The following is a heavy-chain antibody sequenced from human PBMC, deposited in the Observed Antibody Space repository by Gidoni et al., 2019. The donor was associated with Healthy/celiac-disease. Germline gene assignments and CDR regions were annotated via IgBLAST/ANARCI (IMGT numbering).Heavy chain of an antibody. Sequence: EVQLVESGGGLVQPGGSLRLPCAASGFTFSSYWMHWVRQAPGKGLVWVSRINSDGSSTSYADSVKGRFTISRDNAKNTLYLQMNSLRAEDTAVYYCAREPWDYDSSGYRLGHGMDVWGQGTTVTVSS. CDR2: INSDGSST. CDR1: GFTFSSYW. V-gene: IGHV3-74*01. J-gene: IGHJ6*02. D-gene: IGHD3-22*01. CDR3: AREPWDYDSSGYRLGHGMDV.